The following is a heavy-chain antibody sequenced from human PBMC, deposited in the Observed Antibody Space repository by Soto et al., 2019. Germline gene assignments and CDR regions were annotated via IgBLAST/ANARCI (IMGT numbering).Heavy chain of an antibody. Sequence: GGSLRLSCAASGFTFSSYSMNWVRQAPGKGLEWVSYISSSSSTIYYADSVKGRFTISRDNAKNSLYLQMNSLRAEDTAVYYCARDRLGGSYYYYYMDVWGKGTTVTVSS. D-gene: IGHD1-26*01. J-gene: IGHJ6*03. CDR2: ISSSSSTI. CDR1: GFTFSSYS. CDR3: ARDRLGGSYYYYYMDV. V-gene: IGHV3-48*01.